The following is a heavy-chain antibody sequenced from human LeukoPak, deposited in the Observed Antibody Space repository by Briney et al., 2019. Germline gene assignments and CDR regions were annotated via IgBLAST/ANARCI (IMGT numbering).Heavy chain of an antibody. CDR2: ISVGSNYI. V-gene: IGHV3-21*01. Sequence: KPGGSLRLSCAASGYTFSSYSINWVRQAPGKGLEWVSSISVGSNYIYYADPVRRRFSISRDDARNSLYLQMDSLRGDDTAVYYCARLRRNSDRSGYYYYYDYWGQGTLVTVSS. D-gene: IGHD3-22*01. J-gene: IGHJ4*02. CDR3: ARLRRNSDRSGYYYYYDY. CDR1: GYTFSSYS.